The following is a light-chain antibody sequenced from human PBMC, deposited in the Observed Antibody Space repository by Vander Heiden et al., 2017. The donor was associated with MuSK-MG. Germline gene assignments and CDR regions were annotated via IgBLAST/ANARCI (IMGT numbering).Light chain of an antibody. Sequence: DIQMTQSPSTLSASVGDRVTITCRASQSISSWLAWYQQKQGKAPKLLIYDASSLESGVPSRFSGSGSGTEFTLTISSLQPDDFATYYCQHENSILYTFGQGTKLEIK. CDR2: DAS. CDR3: QHENSILYT. CDR1: QSISSW. J-gene: IGKJ2*01. V-gene: IGKV1-5*01.